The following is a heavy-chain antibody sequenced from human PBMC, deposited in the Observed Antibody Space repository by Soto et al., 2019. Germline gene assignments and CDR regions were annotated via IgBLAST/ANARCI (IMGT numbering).Heavy chain of an antibody. CDR2: IDEYGNTI. D-gene: IGHD3-10*01. Sequence: GGSLRLSCATSGFNFSSYWRHWVRQVPGKGLLWVSRIDEYGNTINYADSVRGRFTISRDNARNTLYLEMNSLRAEDTALYYCTRDIGGKGAYWGPGTLVTVSS. CDR3: TRDIGGKGAY. CDR1: GFNFSSYW. V-gene: IGHV3-74*01. J-gene: IGHJ4*02.